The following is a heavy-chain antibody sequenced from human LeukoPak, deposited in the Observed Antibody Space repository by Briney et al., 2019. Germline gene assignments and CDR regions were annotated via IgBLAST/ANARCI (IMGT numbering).Heavy chain of an antibody. CDR2: INPNSGGT. J-gene: IGHJ4*02. CDR3: AREPPIFCSSTSCYAGYFDY. D-gene: IGHD2-2*01. CDR1: GYTFTFYY. Sequence: GASVTVSFTSSGYTFTFYYMHWVRQAPGQGLEWMGWINPNSGGTNYAQKFQGRVTMTRDTSISTAYMELSRLRSDDTAVYYCAREPPIFCSSTSCYAGYFDYWGQGTLVTVSS. V-gene: IGHV1-2*02.